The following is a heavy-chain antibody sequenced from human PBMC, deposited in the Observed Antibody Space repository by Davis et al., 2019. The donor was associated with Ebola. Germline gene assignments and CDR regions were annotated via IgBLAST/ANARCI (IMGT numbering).Heavy chain of an antibody. D-gene: IGHD2-8*02. CDR2: INANTGGT. J-gene: IGHJ4*02. Sequence: AASVKVSCKASGYSFTGYYLHWLRLAPGQGFEWMGWINANTGGTRYAQKFQGWVTLTRDTSISTAYMELYRLRSDDTAVYYCARDGDPYCLRGVCYEYWGQGTLVTVSS. V-gene: IGHV1-2*04. CDR1: GYSFTGYY. CDR3: ARDGDPYCLRGVCYEY.